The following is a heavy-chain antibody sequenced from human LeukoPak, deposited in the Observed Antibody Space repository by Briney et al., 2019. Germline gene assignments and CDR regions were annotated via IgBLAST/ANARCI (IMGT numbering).Heavy chain of an antibody. CDR2: ISAYNGNT. CDR1: GYTFTSYG. CDR3: ARASSGWHFDY. Sequence: ASVKVSCKASGYTFTSYGISWVRPAPGQRLEWMGWISAYNGNTNYAQKFQGRVTMTTDTSTSTAYMELRSLRSDDTAVYYCARASSGWHFDYWGQGTLVTVSS. V-gene: IGHV1-18*04. J-gene: IGHJ4*02. D-gene: IGHD6-19*01.